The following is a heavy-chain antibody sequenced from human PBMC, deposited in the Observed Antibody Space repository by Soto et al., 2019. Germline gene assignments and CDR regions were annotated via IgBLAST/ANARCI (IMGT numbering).Heavy chain of an antibody. J-gene: IGHJ6*02. Sequence: PGESLKISCKGSGYSFTSYWISWVRQMPGKGLEWMGRIDPSDSYTNYSPSFQGHVTISADKSISTAYLQWSSLKASDTAMYYCARRYDFWSGYPTSYYYYGMDVWGQGTTVTVSS. V-gene: IGHV5-10-1*01. CDR3: ARRYDFWSGYPTSYYYYGMDV. CDR1: GYSFTSYW. D-gene: IGHD3-3*01. CDR2: IDPSDSYT.